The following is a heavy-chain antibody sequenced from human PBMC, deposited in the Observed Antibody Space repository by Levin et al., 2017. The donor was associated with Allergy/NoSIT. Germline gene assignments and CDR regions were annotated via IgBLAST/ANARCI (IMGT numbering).Heavy chain of an antibody. Sequence: GGSLRLSCAASGFTFSSYSMNWVRQAPGKGLEWVSFISRNTKTIYYTDSVRGRFTISRDTAKNSLYLQMNNVRAEDTAVYYCARGAEVGDSLFDHWGQGTLVTVSS. CDR2: ISRNTKTI. D-gene: IGHD1-26*01. CDR3: ARGAEVGDSLFDH. V-gene: IGHV3-48*01. CDR1: GFTFSSYS. J-gene: IGHJ4*02.